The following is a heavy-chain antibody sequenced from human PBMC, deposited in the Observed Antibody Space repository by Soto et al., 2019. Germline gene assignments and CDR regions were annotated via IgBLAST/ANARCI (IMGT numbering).Heavy chain of an antibody. V-gene: IGHV1-69*01. CDR2: IIPVFDTA. CDR3: ARDQFRHASGSSYVTGWDS. D-gene: IGHD3-10*01. Sequence: QVQLVQSGAEVKESGSSVKVSCKASGVTFSTHEFSWVRQAPGQGLEWMGGIIPVFDTAKYAQQFQGRVTITADEATSTAYMEINNPRSDDTGVYYCARDQFRHASGSSYVTGWDSWGQGTLVTVSS. CDR1: GVTFSTHE. J-gene: IGHJ4*02.